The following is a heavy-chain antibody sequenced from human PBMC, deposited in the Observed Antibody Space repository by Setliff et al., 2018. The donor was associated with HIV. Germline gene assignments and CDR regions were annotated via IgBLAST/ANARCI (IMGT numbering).Heavy chain of an antibody. CDR1: GYTFSNFG. Sequence: ASVKVSCKSSGYTFSNFGVSWVRQAPGQGLEWLGYISGYSGKTHFSPRLQGRLTMTTDASTDTVYLELRSLASDDTAIYYCAREAPRYASGAFDMWGLGTMVTVSS. CDR3: AREAPRYASGAFDM. D-gene: IGHD3-10*01. CDR2: ISGYSGKT. V-gene: IGHV1-18*01. J-gene: IGHJ3*02.